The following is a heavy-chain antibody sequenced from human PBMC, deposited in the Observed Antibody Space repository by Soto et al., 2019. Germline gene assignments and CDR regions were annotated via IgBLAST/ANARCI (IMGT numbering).Heavy chain of an antibody. CDR2: IKSKTDGGTI. CDR3: TRGMR. J-gene: IGHJ4*02. V-gene: IGHV3-15*01. CDR1: GFTFSNAW. Sequence: EVHLVESGGGWVKPGGSLRLSCAVSGFTFSNAWMSWVRQAPGKGLEWVGRIKSKTDGGTIDYAAPVKGRFTISRDDSKNTLYLQMNGLKTEDTALYYCTRGMRWGQGTLVTVSS.